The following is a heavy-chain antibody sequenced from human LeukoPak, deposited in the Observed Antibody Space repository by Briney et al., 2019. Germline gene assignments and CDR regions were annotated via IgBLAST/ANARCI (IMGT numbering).Heavy chain of an antibody. CDR3: ARRAARLSWFDP. CDR2: INHSGST. D-gene: IGHD6-6*01. J-gene: IGHJ5*02. V-gene: IGHV4-34*01. CDR1: GGSFSGYY. Sequence: SETLSLTCAVYGGSFSGYYWSWIRQPPGKGLEWIGEINHSGSTNYNPSLKSRVTISVDTSKNQFSLKLSSVTAADTAVYYCARRAARLSWFDPWGQGTLVTVSS.